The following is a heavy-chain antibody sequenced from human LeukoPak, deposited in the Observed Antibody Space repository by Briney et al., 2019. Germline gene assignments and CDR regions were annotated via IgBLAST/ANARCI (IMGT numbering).Heavy chain of an antibody. Sequence: PGGSLRLSCAASGFTFSSYAMSWVRQAPGKGLEWVSAISGSGGSTYYADSVKGRFTISRDNSKNTLYLQMNSPRAEDTAVYYCAKGIAAAGTRRPNWFDPWGQGTLVTVSS. D-gene: IGHD6-13*01. J-gene: IGHJ5*02. V-gene: IGHV3-23*01. CDR2: ISGSGGST. CDR1: GFTFSSYA. CDR3: AKGIAAAGTRRPNWFDP.